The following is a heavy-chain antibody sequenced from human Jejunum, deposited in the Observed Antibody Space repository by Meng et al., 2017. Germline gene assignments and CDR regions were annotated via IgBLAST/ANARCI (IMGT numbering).Heavy chain of an antibody. CDR2: MYHGGDT. CDR3: ARDWGCRDGSCFSGLLEY. CDR1: GGSISSSNR. J-gene: IGHJ4*02. Sequence: QLPESGPGLVKPSGTLSPNRGVSGGSISSSNRWSWVRQSPGKGLEWIGEMYHGGDTNYNPSLETRVTISTDTSRNEFSLKLRSVTAADTAVYYCARDWGCRDGSCFSGLLEYWGQGILVTVSS. D-gene: IGHD2-15*01. V-gene: IGHV4-4*02.